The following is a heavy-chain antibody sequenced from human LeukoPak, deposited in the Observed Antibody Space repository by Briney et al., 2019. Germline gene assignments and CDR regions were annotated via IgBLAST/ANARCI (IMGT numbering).Heavy chain of an antibody. CDR3: VRTGGSFYFYYYMDV. J-gene: IGHJ6*03. V-gene: IGHV4-38-2*02. Sequence: SETLSLTCTVSGYSISSGYYWGWIRQPPGKGLEWIGSIHYTGTTYYNPSLKSRVTISLDTSKNQFSLKLSSVTAADTAVYYCVRTGGSFYFYYYMDVWGKGTTVTVSS. D-gene: IGHD1-26*01. CDR1: GYSISSGYY. CDR2: IHYTGTT.